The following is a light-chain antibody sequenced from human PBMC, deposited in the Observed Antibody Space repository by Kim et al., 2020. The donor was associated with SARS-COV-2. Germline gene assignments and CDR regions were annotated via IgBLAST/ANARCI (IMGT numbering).Light chain of an antibody. V-gene: IGKV1-12*01. CDR3: QRTNSLPYT. Sequence: DIQMTQSPSSVSASLGDRVTITCRASQGVSSWLAWYQQKPGKAPNLVIYATSSLQTGVPSRISGSGSGTDFTLTISSLQREDSGTYCCQRTNSLPYTFGQGTKLEI. J-gene: IGKJ2*01. CDR1: QGVSSW. CDR2: ATS.